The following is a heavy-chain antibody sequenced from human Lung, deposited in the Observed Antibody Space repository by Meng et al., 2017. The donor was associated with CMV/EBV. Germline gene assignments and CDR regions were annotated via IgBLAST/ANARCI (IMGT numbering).Heavy chain of an antibody. Sequence: SLKISXAASGFTFSSYEMNWVRQAPGKGLEWVSYISSSGSTIYYADSVKGRFTISRDNAKNSLYLQMNSLRAEDTAIYYCARDRTVTTSLYYYYYGMDVWGQGTTVTFSS. D-gene: IGHD4-11*01. CDR1: GFTFSSYE. CDR2: ISSSGSTI. J-gene: IGHJ6*02. CDR3: ARDRTVTTSLYYYYYGMDV. V-gene: IGHV3-48*03.